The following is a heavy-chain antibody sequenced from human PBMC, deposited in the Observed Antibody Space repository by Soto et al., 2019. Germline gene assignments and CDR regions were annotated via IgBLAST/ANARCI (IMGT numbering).Heavy chain of an antibody. V-gene: IGHV4-34*01. J-gene: IGHJ6*02. D-gene: IGHD3-3*01. CDR2: INHSGST. CDR1: GGSFSGYY. CDR3: ASGETYYDFWSGYKYGMDV. Sequence: SETLSLTCAVYGGSFSGYYWSWIRQPPGKGLEWIGEINHSGSTNYNPSLKSRVTISVDTSKNQFSLKLSSVTAADTAVYYCASGETYYDFWSGYKYGMDVWGQGTTVTVS.